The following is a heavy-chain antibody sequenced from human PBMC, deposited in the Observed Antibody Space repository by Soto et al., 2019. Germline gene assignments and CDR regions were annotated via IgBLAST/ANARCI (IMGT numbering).Heavy chain of an antibody. D-gene: IGHD5-18*01. CDR2: INHSGST. Sequence: SETLSLTCAVYGGSFSGYYWSWIRQPPGKGLEWIGEINHSGSTNYNPSLRSRVTISVDTSKNQFSLKLSSVTAADTAVYYCARAQDTATAYYFDYWGQGTLVTVSS. J-gene: IGHJ4*02. CDR3: ARAQDTATAYYFDY. V-gene: IGHV4-34*01. CDR1: GGSFSGYY.